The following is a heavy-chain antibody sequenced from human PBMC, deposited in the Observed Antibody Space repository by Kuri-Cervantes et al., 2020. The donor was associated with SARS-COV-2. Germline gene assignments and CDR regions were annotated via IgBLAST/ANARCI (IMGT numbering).Heavy chain of an antibody. CDR3: AKRAGIYSYSSSWFDY. V-gene: IGHV3-NL1*01. Sequence: GESLKISCTTSGFSFSSYSMSWVRQAPERGLEWVSYISSSGSYKYYADSVKGRFTISRDNSKNTLYLQMNSLRAEDTAVYYCAKRAGIYSYSSSWFDYWGQGTLVTVSS. CDR1: GFSFSSYS. CDR2: ISSSGSYK. D-gene: IGHD6-13*01. J-gene: IGHJ4*02.